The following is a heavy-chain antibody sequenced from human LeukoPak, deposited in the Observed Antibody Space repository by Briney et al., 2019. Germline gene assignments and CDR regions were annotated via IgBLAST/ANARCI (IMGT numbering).Heavy chain of an antibody. V-gene: IGHV3-21*01. D-gene: IGHD3-22*01. CDR2: ISTSGNYI. CDR1: GFTFSSYS. CDR3: ARGAYNSGGTLEI. J-gene: IGHJ4*02. Sequence: GGSLRLSCAASGFTFSSYSMNWVRQAPGKGLEWVSYISTSGNYIYYSDSVKGRFTISRDNAKNSLYLQMHSLRADDTAVYYCARGAYNSGGTLEIWGQGTLITVSS.